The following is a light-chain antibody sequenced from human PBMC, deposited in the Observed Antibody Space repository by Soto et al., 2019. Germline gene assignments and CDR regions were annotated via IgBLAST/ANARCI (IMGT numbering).Light chain of an antibody. Sequence: EIVLTQSPDTLSLSPGDRSTLSFRASQSLSSRSLAWYQQIPGQAPRLLIYGASSRAGGIPDRFSGSGSGTEFTLTISSLQSEDFAVYYCQQYNNWPPITFGQGTRLEIK. CDR1: QSLSSR. CDR3: QQYNNWPPIT. V-gene: IGKV3D-15*01. CDR2: GAS. J-gene: IGKJ5*01.